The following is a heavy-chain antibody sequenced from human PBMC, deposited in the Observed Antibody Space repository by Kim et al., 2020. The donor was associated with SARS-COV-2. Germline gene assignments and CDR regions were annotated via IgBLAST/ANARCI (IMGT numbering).Heavy chain of an antibody. J-gene: IGHJ6*02. CDR3: ARGQSASCWRFNAMDV. CDR1: GFTLSDNS. V-gene: IGHV3-21*01. CDR2: ISTSGNYI. Sequence: GGSLRLSCAASGFTLSDNSMNWVRQAPGKGLEWVSSISTSGNYIYYADSVKGRFTISRDNANNFLYLQMYGLGAEDTAVYYCARGQSASCWRFNAMDVWGHGTTVTVSS. D-gene: IGHD3-10*01.